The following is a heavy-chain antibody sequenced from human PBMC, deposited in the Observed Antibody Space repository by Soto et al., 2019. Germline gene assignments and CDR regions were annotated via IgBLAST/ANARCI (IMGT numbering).Heavy chain of an antibody. Sequence: QLQLHESGPGLVKPSETLSLTCNVSGDSIGRFYWSWIRQSAGKGLEWIGRVSSTGAVTYNPALKGRVNSSIDRANNHVSLELNSVTAADSAVYFCARYLSGTGLDIWGRGNRVSVSS. J-gene: IGHJ6*02. CDR1: GDSIGRFY. CDR3: ARYLSGTGLDI. V-gene: IGHV4-4*07. CDR2: VSSTGAV. D-gene: IGHD1-26*01.